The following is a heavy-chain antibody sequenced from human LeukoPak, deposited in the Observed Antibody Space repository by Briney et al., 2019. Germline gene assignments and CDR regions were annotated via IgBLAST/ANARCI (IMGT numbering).Heavy chain of an antibody. V-gene: IGHV4-31*03. CDR2: IYYSGST. Sequence: SETLSLTCTVSGGSISSGGYYWSWIRQHPGKGLEWIGYIYYSGSTYYNPSLKSRVTISVDTSKNQFSLKLSSVTAADTAVYYYARGIRISYGFDYWGQGTLVTVSS. D-gene: IGHD5-18*01. J-gene: IGHJ4*02. CDR1: GGSISSGGYY. CDR3: ARGIRISYGFDY.